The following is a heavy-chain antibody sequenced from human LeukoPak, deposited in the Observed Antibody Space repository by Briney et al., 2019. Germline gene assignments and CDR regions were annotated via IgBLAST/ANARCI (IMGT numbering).Heavy chain of an antibody. Sequence: WASVKVFCKASGYTFTGYYMHWVRQAPGQGLEWMGWINPNSGGTNYAQKFQGRVTMTRDTSISTAYMELSRLRSDDTAVYYCARDSDSSSWTNWFDPWGQGTLVTVSS. J-gene: IGHJ5*02. CDR3: ARDSDSSSWTNWFDP. CDR1: GYTFTGYY. V-gene: IGHV1-2*02. D-gene: IGHD6-13*01. CDR2: INPNSGGT.